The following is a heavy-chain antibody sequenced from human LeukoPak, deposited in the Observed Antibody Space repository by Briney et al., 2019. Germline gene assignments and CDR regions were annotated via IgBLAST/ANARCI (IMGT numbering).Heavy chain of an antibody. V-gene: IGHV3-11*04. CDR1: GFTFSDYY. CDR2: ISSSGSTI. Sequence: MTGGSLRLSCAASGFTFSDYYMSWIRQAPGKGLEWVSYISSSGSTIYYADSVKGRFTISRDNAKNSLYLQMNSQRAEDTAVYYCARGGITIFGVVPYYYYMDVWGKGTTVTVSS. CDR3: ARGGITIFGVVPYYYYMDV. J-gene: IGHJ6*03. D-gene: IGHD3-3*01.